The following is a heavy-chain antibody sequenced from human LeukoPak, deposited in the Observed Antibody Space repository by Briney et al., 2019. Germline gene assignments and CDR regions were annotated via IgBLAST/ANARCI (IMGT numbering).Heavy chain of an antibody. D-gene: IGHD2-2*01. V-gene: IGHV3-30*02. J-gene: IGHJ4*02. CDR1: GFTFSSYA. Sequence: GGPLRLSCAASGFTFSSYAMSWVRQAPGKGLEWVTFMQYDGSEEYYADSVKGRFTISRDNSKNTLYLQMDSLRGEDTAVYYCAGKAAAYYFVYWGQGTLVTVSS. CDR3: AGKAAAYYFVY. CDR2: MQYDGSEE.